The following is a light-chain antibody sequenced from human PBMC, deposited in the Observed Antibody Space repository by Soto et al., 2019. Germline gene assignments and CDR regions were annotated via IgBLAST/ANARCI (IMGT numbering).Light chain of an antibody. CDR2: EVS. CDR1: SSDVGAYNF. J-gene: IGLJ3*02. CDR3: LSYSSSRTLV. Sequence: QSALTQPASVSGSPGQSITISCTGTSSDVGAYNFVSWYQQHPGKAPKLIIYEVSKRPSGVSNRFSGSKSGNTASLTISGVQDEDETDYDCLSYSSSRTLVFGGGTKLTVL. V-gene: IGLV2-14*01.